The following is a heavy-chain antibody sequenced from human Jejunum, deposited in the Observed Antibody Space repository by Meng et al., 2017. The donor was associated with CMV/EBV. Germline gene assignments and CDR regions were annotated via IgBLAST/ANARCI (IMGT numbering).Heavy chain of an antibody. J-gene: IGHJ4*02. Sequence: FSFSAFAVLWVRQASGQGLEWVGRIRSKTNSYATAYAASVTGRFPISRDDSKNTAYLQMNSLKPEDTAVYYCTRQEIAARPPFDYWGQGTLVTVSS. V-gene: IGHV3-73*01. CDR2: IRSKTNSYAT. D-gene: IGHD6-6*01. CDR1: FSFSAFA. CDR3: TRQEIAARPPFDY.